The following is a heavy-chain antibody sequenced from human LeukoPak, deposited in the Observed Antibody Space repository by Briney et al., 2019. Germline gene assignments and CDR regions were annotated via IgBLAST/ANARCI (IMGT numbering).Heavy chain of an antibody. CDR1: GFTFSSYW. D-gene: IGHD2-2*01. J-gene: IGHJ3*02. CDR2: IKQDGSEK. Sequence: PGGSLRLSCAASGFTFSSYWMSWVRXAXGXGLEXVANIKQDGSEKYYVDSVKGRFTISRDNAKNSLYLQMNSLRAEDTAVYYCARRYCSSTSCYVAFDIWGQGTMVTVSS. V-gene: IGHV3-7*01. CDR3: ARRYCSSTSCYVAFDI.